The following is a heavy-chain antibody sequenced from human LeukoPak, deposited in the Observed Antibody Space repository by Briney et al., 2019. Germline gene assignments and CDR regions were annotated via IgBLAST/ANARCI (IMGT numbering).Heavy chain of an antibody. CDR1: GFTFSSYS. CDR3: ASTTDYGDPYYFDY. CDR2: ISSSSSYI. Sequence: PGGSLRLSCAASGFTFSSYSMNWVRQAPGKGLEWVSSISSSSSYIYYADSVKGRFAISRDNAKNSLYLQMSSLRAEDTAVYYCASTTDYGDPYYFDYWGQGTLVTVSS. D-gene: IGHD4-17*01. V-gene: IGHV3-21*01. J-gene: IGHJ4*02.